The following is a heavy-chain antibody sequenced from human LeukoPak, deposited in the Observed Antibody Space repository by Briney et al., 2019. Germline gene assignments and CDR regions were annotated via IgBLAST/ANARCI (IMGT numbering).Heavy chain of an antibody. CDR1: GFTFSHHW. J-gene: IGHJ4*02. CDR2: ISYDGSNK. V-gene: IGHV3-30*03. D-gene: IGHD6-19*01. Sequence: GGSLRLSCATSGFTFSHHWMSWVRQAPGKGLEWVAVISYDGSNKYYADSVKGRFTISRDNSKNTLYLQMNSLRAEDTAVYYCALSGWIDYWGQGTLVTVSS. CDR3: ALSGWIDY.